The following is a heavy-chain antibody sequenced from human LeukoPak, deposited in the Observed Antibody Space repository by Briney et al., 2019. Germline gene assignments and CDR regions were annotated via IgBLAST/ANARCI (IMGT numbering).Heavy chain of an antibody. CDR3: ARTASSGYFYFDY. V-gene: IGHV3-23*01. J-gene: IGHJ4*02. Sequence: GGSLRLSCAASGFTFSSYVMSWVRQAPGKGLEWVSAITGISGSGGSTYYADSVKGRFTISRDNSKKTLCLQMNSLRAEDTAVYYCARTASSGYFYFDYWGQGTLVTVSS. CDR1: GFTFSSYV. D-gene: IGHD3-22*01. CDR2: ISGSGGST.